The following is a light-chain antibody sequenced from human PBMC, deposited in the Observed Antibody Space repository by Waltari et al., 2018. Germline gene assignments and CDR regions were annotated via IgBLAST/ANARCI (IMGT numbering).Light chain of an antibody. CDR1: SSDVGGYNY. Sequence: QSALPQPASVSGSPGQSITISCTGTSSDVGGYNYVSWYQQHPGKAPKLMIHDVSNRPSGVSNRFSGSKSGNTASLTISGLQAADEADYYCSSYRSSSPLVFGGGTKLTVL. CDR3: SSYRSSSPLV. J-gene: IGLJ3*02. CDR2: DVS. V-gene: IGLV2-14*01.